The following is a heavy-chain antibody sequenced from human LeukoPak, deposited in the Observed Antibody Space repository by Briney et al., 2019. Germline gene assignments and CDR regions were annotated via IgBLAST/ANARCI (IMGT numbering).Heavy chain of an antibody. CDR2: ISPYNGNT. Sequence: ASVKVSCKASGYTFTSYGISWVRQAPGQGLEWMGSISPYNGNTNYAERLQVRVIMTTDTSTRTAYMELRSLRSDDTAVFYCARDQYDYVWGSYRPYFDYWGQGTLVTVSS. CDR3: ARDQYDYVWGSYRPYFDY. J-gene: IGHJ4*02. V-gene: IGHV1-18*04. D-gene: IGHD3-16*02. CDR1: GYTFTSYG.